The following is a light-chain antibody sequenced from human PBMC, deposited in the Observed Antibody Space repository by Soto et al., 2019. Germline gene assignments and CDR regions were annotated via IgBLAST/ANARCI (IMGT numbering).Light chain of an antibody. CDR2: DAS. J-gene: IGKJ1*01. CDR1: QGISSW. Sequence: DIQMTQSPSSVSASVGDRFTITWRASQGISSWLAWYQQKPGKAPKLLIYDASSLESGVPSRFSGSGSGTEFTLTISSLQPDDFATYYCQQYNSYPWTFGQGTKVDIK. CDR3: QQYNSYPWT. V-gene: IGKV1-5*01.